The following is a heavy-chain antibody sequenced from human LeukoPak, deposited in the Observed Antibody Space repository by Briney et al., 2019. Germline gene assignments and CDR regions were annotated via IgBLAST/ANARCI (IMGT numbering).Heavy chain of an antibody. Sequence: GGSLRLSCAASGFTFSSYEMNWVRQAPGKGLEWVSYISSGSTIYYADSVKGRFTISRDNAKNSLYLQMNSLRAEDTAVYYCARDPPYGSGTNWGQGTTVTVSS. CDR2: ISSGSTI. V-gene: IGHV3-48*03. CDR1: GFTFSSYE. J-gene: IGHJ6*02. CDR3: ARDPPYGSGTN. D-gene: IGHD3-10*01.